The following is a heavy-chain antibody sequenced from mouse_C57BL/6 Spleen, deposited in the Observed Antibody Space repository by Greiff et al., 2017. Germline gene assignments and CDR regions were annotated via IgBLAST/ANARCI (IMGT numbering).Heavy chain of an antibody. CDR2: IDPSASST. Sequence: HVQLQPPGAELVRPGTSVKLSCKASGYTFTSYWMHWVKQRPGQGLEWIGVIDPSASSTNYNQKFKGKATLTVDTSSSTAYRQLSSLTSEDSAVYYGAREFGAPTGAWFAYWGQGTLVTVSA. CDR3: AREFGAPTGAWFAY. D-gene: IGHD1-1*01. J-gene: IGHJ3*01. CDR1: GYTFTSYW. V-gene: IGHV1-59*01.